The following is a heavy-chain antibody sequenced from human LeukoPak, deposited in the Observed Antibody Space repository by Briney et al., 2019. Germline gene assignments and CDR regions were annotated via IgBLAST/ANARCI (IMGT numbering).Heavy chain of an antibody. V-gene: IGHV3-21*01. Sequence: GGSLRLSCAASGFTFSSYSMNWVRQAPGKGLEWVSSISSSSSYIYYAASVKGRFTISRDNAKNSLYLQMNSLRAEDTVVYYCAREGCSSTSCRNWFDPWGQGTLVTVSS. CDR3: AREGCSSTSCRNWFDP. J-gene: IGHJ5*02. CDR1: GFTFSSYS. CDR2: ISSSSSYI. D-gene: IGHD2-2*01.